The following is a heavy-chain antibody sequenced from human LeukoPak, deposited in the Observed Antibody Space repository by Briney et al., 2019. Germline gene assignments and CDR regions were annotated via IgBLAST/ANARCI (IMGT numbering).Heavy chain of an antibody. CDR3: ARDHGVGTTVTTDLAY. CDR1: GYTFTSYG. J-gene: IGHJ4*02. Sequence: GASVKVSCKASGYTFTSYGISWVRQAPGQGLEWMGWISAYNGNTNYAQKLQGRVTMTTDTSTSTAYMELRSLRSDDTAVYYCARDHGVGTTVTTDLAYWGQGTLVTVSS. CDR2: ISAYNGNT. D-gene: IGHD4-17*01. V-gene: IGHV1-18*01.